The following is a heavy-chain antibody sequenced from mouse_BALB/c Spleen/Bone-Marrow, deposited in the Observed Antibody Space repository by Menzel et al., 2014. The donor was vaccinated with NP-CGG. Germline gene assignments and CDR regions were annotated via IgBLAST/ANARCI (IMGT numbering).Heavy chain of an antibody. CDR2: IDPATGDT. CDR3: GQWPHYYDSSDEGY. V-gene: IGHV14-3*02. D-gene: IGHD1-1*01. J-gene: IGHJ2*01. CDR1: GFNIKDTC. Sequence: VQLQQSGAELAKPGASVKLSCTASGFNIKDTCMHWVKQRPEQGLEWIGRIDPATGDTNYDPKFQGKATITADTSSNTAYLQLSSLTAEDTAVYYGGQWPHYYDSSDEGYWGQGTTLTVSS.